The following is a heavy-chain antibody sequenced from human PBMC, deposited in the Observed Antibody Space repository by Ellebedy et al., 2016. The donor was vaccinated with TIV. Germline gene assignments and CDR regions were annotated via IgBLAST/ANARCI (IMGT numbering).Heavy chain of an antibody. J-gene: IGHJ6*02. D-gene: IGHD3-10*01. V-gene: IGHV4-59*01. CDR3: ARVGSGSYYGSYYYGMDV. CDR1: GGSISSYY. CDR2: IYYSGSN. Sequence: MPSETLSLTCTVSGGSISSYYWSWIRQPPGKGLEWIGYIYYSGSNNYNPSLKSRVTISVDTSKNQFSLKLSSVTAADTAVYYCARVGSGSYYGSYYYGMDVWGQGTTVTVSS.